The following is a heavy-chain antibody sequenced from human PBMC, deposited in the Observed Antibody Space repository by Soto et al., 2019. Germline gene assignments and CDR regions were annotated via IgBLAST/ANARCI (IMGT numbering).Heavy chain of an antibody. CDR2: IYSGGST. CDR1: GFTVSSNY. D-gene: IGHD3-10*01. Sequence: GGSLRLSCAASGFTVSSNYMSWVRQAPGKGLEWVSVIYSGGSTYYADSVKGRFTISRDNSKNTLYLQMNSLRAEDTAVYYCAREYPRFRGMDVWGQGTTVTVSS. CDR3: AREYPRFRGMDV. V-gene: IGHV3-53*01. J-gene: IGHJ6*02.